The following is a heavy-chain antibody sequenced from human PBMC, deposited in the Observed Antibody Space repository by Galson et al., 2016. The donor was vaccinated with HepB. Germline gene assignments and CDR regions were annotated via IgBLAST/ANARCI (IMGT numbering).Heavy chain of an antibody. D-gene: IGHD3-16*01. J-gene: IGHJ4*02. CDR1: GLTFSDAW. V-gene: IGHV3-15*01. CDR3: TADQHWGL. Sequence: SLRLSCAVSGLTFSDAWLNWVRQAPGKGLEWVGRIRSKSDGGTTEYAAPVKGRFTISRDDSKDTLYLQMISRKNEDTALYYCTADQHWGLWGQGTLVTVSS. CDR2: IRSKSDGGTT.